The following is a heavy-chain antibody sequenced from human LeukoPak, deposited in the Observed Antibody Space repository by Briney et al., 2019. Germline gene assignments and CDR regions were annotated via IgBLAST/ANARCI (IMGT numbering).Heavy chain of an antibody. V-gene: IGHV4-4*07. Sequence: SETLSLTCTVSGGSISSYYWSWIRQPAGKGLEWIGRIYTSGSTNYNPSLKSRVTMSVDTSENQFSLKLTSVTASDTAVYYCARGDRRAAVFGGLKPPDYWGQGTLVTVSS. CDR3: ARGDRRAAVFGGLKPPDY. D-gene: IGHD3-3*01. J-gene: IGHJ4*02. CDR1: GGSISSYY. CDR2: IYTSGST.